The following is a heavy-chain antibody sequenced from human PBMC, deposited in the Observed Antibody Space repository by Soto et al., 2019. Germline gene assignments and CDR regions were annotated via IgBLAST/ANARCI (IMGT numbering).Heavy chain of an antibody. CDR1: GFRFSLYA. Sequence: QVNLVESGGGVIKPGRSLRLSCAASGFRFSLYAMHWLRQAPGKGPEWVAVISDDGNIRKFANSVKGRFDISRDNSKSTLHLVTVSLIPEHRSAYYCTRDPGGYPLGLINVWGQGTMVTVSS. D-gene: IGHD2-8*02. J-gene: IGHJ3*01. CDR2: ISDDGNIR. CDR3: TRDPGGYPLGLINV. V-gene: IGHV3-30*09.